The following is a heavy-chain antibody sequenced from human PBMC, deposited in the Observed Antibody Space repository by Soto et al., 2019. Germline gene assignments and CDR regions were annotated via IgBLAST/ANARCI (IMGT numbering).Heavy chain of an antibody. D-gene: IGHD4-4*01. Sequence: PLPTLSLTSAISGDSVSGDTASWNWVRQPPSRCLEWVVTTSYSSRRPFHSAASVKPRVMLNAGSSHNPVSLQLHSLTPQDTAVNYCERGGLQDFDSWGQGTLVTVSS. CDR1: GDSVSGDTAS. CDR3: ERGGLQDFDS. V-gene: IGHV6-1*01. CDR2: TSYSSRRPF. J-gene: IGHJ4*02.